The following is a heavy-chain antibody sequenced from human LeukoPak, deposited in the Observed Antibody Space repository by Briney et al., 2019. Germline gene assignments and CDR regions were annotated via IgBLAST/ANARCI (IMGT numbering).Heavy chain of an antibody. CDR2: IYYSGST. CDR3: ARLNVDTTMAHDY. J-gene: IGHJ4*02. Sequence: SETLSLTCTVSGGSISSYYWNWIRQPPGKGLGWIGYIYYSGSTNHNPSLKSRVTISVDTSKNQFSLKLSSVTAADTAVYYCARLNVDTTMAHDYWGQGTLVTVSS. D-gene: IGHD5-18*01. CDR1: GGSISSYY. V-gene: IGHV4-59*01.